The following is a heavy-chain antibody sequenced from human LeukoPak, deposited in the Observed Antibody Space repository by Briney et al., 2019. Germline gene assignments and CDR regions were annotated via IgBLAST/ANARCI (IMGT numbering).Heavy chain of an antibody. J-gene: IGHJ3*02. CDR1: GFTFSSYA. V-gene: IGHV3-23*01. CDR3: AGEITMVRGAAEAFEI. Sequence: GGSLRLSCAASGFTFSSYAMSWVRQAPGKGLEWVSAISGSGGSTYYADSVKGRFTISRDNSKNTLYLQMNSLRAEDTAVYYCAGEITMVRGAAEAFEIWGQGTMVTVSS. D-gene: IGHD3-10*01. CDR2: ISGSGGST.